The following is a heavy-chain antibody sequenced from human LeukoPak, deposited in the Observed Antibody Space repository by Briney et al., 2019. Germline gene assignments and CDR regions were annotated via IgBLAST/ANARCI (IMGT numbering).Heavy chain of an antibody. CDR2: ISTSGTI. Sequence: QSGGSLRLSCAASGFAFIDYYMTWVRQAPGKGLELISHISTSGTIYSADSVKGRFTISRDNAKNSLFLQMNSLRVEDTAVYYCARRYGDYRNYGMDVWGQGTTVTVSS. D-gene: IGHD4-17*01. CDR3: ARRYGDYRNYGMDV. V-gene: IGHV3-11*01. J-gene: IGHJ6*02. CDR1: GFAFIDYY.